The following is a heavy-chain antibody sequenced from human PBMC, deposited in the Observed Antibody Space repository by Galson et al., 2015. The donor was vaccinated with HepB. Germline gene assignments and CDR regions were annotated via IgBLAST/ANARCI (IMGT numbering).Heavy chain of an antibody. CDR3: ASRSRDWNYPDFYYYYYGMDV. J-gene: IGHJ6*02. V-gene: IGHV1-2*02. CDR1: GYTFTGYY. Sequence: SVKVSCKASGYTFTGYYMHWVRQAPGQGLEWMGWINPNSGGTNYAQKFQGRVTMTRDTSISTAYMELSRLRSDDTAVYYCASRSRDWNYPDFYYYYYGMDVWGQGTTVTVSS. D-gene: IGHD1-7*01. CDR2: INPNSGGT.